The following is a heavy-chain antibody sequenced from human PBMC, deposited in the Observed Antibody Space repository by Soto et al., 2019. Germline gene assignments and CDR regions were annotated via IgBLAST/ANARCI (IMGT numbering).Heavy chain of an antibody. J-gene: IGHJ4*02. V-gene: IGHV1-69*05. Sequence: QVQLVQSGAEVREPGSSVTVSCKASGGTFGNSAISWVRQAPGQGLEWMGGIIPIFSTPDYAQKLQGRVTMTTDTSTSTAYMELRSLRSDDTAVYYCARDPPPPDYWGQGTLVTVSS. CDR1: GGTFGNSA. CDR2: IIPIFSTP. CDR3: ARDPPPPDY.